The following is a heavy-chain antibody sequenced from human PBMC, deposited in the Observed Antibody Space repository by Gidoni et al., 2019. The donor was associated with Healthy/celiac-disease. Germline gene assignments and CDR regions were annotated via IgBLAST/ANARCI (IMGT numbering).Heavy chain of an antibody. Sequence: QLQLQESGPGLVKPSETLSLTCTVSGGSISSISYYWGWIRQPPGKGLEWIGSIYYSGSTYYNPSLKSRVTISVDTSKNQFSLKLSSVTAADTAVYYCARRRFLEWLFAPGWFDPWGQGTLVTVSS. J-gene: IGHJ5*02. V-gene: IGHV4-39*01. CDR1: GGSISSISYY. D-gene: IGHD3-3*01. CDR2: IYYSGST. CDR3: ARRRFLEWLFAPGWFDP.